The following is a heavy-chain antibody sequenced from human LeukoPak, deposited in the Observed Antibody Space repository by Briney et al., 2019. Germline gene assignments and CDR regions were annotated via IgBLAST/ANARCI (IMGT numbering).Heavy chain of an antibody. CDR1: GFTFSSYS. CDR3: ARADYDSSGYPIDY. J-gene: IGHJ4*02. D-gene: IGHD3-22*01. CDR2: ISSSSSTI. Sequence: PGGSLRLSCAASGFTFSSYSMNWVRQAPGKGLEWVSYISSSSSTIYYADSVKGRFTISRDNAKNSLYLQMNSLRAEDTAVYYCARADYDSSGYPIDYWGQGTLVTVSS. V-gene: IGHV3-48*01.